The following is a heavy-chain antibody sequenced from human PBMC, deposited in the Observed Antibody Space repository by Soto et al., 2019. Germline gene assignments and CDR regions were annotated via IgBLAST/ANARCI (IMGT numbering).Heavy chain of an antibody. Sequence: QVQLVESGGGVVQPGRSLRLSCAASGFSISTYALHWVRQAPGKGPEWVAIISYNGNNKHYADSVKGRFTISRDNSNNTVDLQMNRLRVEDTAMYYCARRAFAYGGSPLEPWWDALDIWGQGTMVTVSS. V-gene: IGHV3-30*04. J-gene: IGHJ3*02. CDR1: GFSISTYA. D-gene: IGHD1-26*01. CDR3: ARRAFAYGGSPLEPWWDALDI. CDR2: ISYNGNNK.